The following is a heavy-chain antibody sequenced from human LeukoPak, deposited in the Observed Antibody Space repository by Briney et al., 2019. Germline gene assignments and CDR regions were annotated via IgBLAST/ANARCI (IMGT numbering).Heavy chain of an antibody. D-gene: IGHD3-3*01. J-gene: IGHJ4*02. CDR2: INPSGGAT. CDR3: ARDAQYYDYWRTFDL. V-gene: IGHV1-2*02. CDR1: GYTFSGYY. Sequence: ASVTVSCEASGYTFSGYYLHWVRQAPGQGLEWMGWINPSGGATKYAQKFQGRVTMTGDRSISTSYMELSRLGSDDTAVYFCARDAQYYDYWRTFDLWGQGTLVTVSS.